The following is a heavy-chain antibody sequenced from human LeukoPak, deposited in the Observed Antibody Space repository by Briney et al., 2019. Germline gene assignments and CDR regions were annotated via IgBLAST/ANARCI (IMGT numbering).Heavy chain of an antibody. CDR2: IYSGGST. CDR1: GFTVSSNY. D-gene: IGHD3-10*01. V-gene: IGHV3-66*01. CDR3: ARSLMVRGWTYYFDY. J-gene: IGHJ4*02. Sequence: GGSLRLSCAASGFTVSSNYMSWVRQAPGKGLEWVSVIYSGGSTYYADSVKGRFTISRDNSKNTLYLQMNSLRAEDTAVYYCARSLMVRGWTYYFDYWGQGTLVTVSS.